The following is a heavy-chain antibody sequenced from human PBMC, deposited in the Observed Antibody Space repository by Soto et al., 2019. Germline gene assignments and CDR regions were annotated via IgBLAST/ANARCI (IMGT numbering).Heavy chain of an antibody. CDR1: GGSISGYY. V-gene: IGHV4-4*07. Sequence: SETLSLTCIVSGGSISGYYCSWIRQPAGKELEWIGRIYSDGTTNYNPSLKGRGTMSVDTSKKQISLKLTSVTAADTAMYYCARDRGYRSGSFGSWGQGVLVTVSS. CDR2: IYSDGTT. CDR3: ARDRGYRSGSFGS. J-gene: IGHJ5*02. D-gene: IGHD5-18*01.